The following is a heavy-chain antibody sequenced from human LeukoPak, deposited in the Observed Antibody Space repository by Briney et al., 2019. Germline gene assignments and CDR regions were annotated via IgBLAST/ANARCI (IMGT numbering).Heavy chain of an antibody. Sequence: KSGESLKISCRGSGYSFTTYWIGWVRQMPGKGLEWMGIIYPGDSDTRYSPSFQGQVTMSADKSITTAYLQWSSLQASDTAMYYCARRQGCSSTSCPPDSWGQGTLVAVSS. CDR2: IYPGDSDT. J-gene: IGHJ4*02. CDR3: ARRQGCSSTSCPPDS. V-gene: IGHV5-51*01. D-gene: IGHD2-2*01. CDR1: GYSFTTYW.